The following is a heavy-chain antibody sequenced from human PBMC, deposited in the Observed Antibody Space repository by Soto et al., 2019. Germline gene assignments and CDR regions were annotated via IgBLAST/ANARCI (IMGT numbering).Heavy chain of an antibody. CDR3: ASLRAVDRGYSYGLFDY. Sequence: SETLSLTCTVSGGSISSYYWSWIRQPPGKGLEWIGYIYYSGSTNYNPSLKSRVTISVDTSKNQFSLKLSSVTAADTAVYYCASLRAVDRGYSYGLFDYWGQGTLVTVSS. CDR2: IYYSGST. V-gene: IGHV4-59*01. J-gene: IGHJ4*02. D-gene: IGHD5-18*01. CDR1: GGSISSYY.